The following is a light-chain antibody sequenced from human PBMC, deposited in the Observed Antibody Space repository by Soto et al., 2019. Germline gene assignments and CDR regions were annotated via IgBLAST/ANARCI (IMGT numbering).Light chain of an antibody. V-gene: IGKV3-11*01. CDR1: QSISSS. Sequence: EILLTQPPATLSLSPGERATLSCRASQSISSSLAWYQQKPGQAPRLLIYDASTRATGFPARFSGSGSGTDFTLTIGSLEPEDFAVYYCQQRSEWPRTFGQGTKVDIK. CDR3: QQRSEWPRT. J-gene: IGKJ1*01. CDR2: DAS.